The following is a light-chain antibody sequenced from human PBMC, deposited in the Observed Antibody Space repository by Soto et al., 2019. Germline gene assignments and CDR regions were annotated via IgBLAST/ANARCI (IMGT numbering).Light chain of an antibody. J-gene: IGKJ2*01. Sequence: DIQMTQSPSSLSAFVGDTVTISCRASQAIYSYLAWYQQKPGKAPKLLIFGASKLQSGVPSRFSGSGSGTEFTLTISSLQPEDFATYYCQQLNSHPRTFGQGTKLEIK. CDR1: QAIYSY. CDR3: QQLNSHPRT. V-gene: IGKV1-9*01. CDR2: GAS.